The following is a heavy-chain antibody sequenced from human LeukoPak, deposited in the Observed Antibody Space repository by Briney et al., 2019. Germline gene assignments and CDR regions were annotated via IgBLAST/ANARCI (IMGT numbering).Heavy chain of an antibody. CDR3: AGARWLRPIDY. Sequence: PSETLSLTCAVHGGSFSGYYWSWIRQPPGKGLEWIGEINHSGSTNYNPSLKSRVTISVDTSKNQFSLKLSSVTAADTAVYYCAGARWLRPIDYWGQGTLVTVSS. D-gene: IGHD5-12*01. V-gene: IGHV4-34*01. CDR1: GGSFSGYY. J-gene: IGHJ4*02. CDR2: INHSGST.